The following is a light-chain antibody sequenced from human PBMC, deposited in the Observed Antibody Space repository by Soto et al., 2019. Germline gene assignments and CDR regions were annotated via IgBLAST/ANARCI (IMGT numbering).Light chain of an antibody. CDR2: DVT. J-gene: IGLJ1*01. Sequence: QSVLTQPRSVSGSPGQSVTISCTGTTNNVGNYNYVSWYQQHPSKAPKLMISDVTERPSGVPDRFSASKSGITASLTISGLQAEDEADYYCCSYAGSYSYVFATGTKVTVL. CDR1: TNNVGNYNY. V-gene: IGLV2-11*01. CDR3: CSYAGSYSYV.